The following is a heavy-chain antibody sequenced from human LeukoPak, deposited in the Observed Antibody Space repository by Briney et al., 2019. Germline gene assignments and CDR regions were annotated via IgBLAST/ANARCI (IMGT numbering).Heavy chain of an antibody. CDR1: RFTFSSYS. J-gene: IGHJ3*02. D-gene: IGHD5-24*01. V-gene: IGHV3-21*01. CDR2: ISSSSSYI. Sequence: RPGGSLRLSCAASRFTFSSYSMNWVRQAPGKGLEWVSSISSSSSYIYYADSVKGRFTISRDNAKNSLYLQMNSLRAEDTAVYYCAREGADGYNPLLGAFDIWGQGTMVTVSS. CDR3: AREGADGYNPLLGAFDI.